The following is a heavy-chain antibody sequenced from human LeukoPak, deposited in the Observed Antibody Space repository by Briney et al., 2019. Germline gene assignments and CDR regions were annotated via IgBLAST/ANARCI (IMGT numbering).Heavy chain of an antibody. Sequence: PGGSLRLSCAASGFSLNNFWMHWVRQAPGKGLLWVSRINIDGSSISYADSVKGRFTISRDNAKNTLYLQMNSLRAEDTALYYCARVGATLTYFDYWGQGSPVTVSS. CDR3: ARVGATLTYFDY. CDR2: INIDGSSI. V-gene: IGHV3-74*01. J-gene: IGHJ4*02. D-gene: IGHD1-26*01. CDR1: GFSLNNFW.